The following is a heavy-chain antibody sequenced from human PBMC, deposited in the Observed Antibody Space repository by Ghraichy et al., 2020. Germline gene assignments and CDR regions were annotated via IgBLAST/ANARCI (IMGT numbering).Heavy chain of an antibody. CDR2: IYSGGDT. CDR1: VFSVSNHY. D-gene: IGHD5-12*01. J-gene: IGHJ3*02. V-gene: IGHV3-53*01. CDR3: ARESPVRLEVHAFDI. Sequence: GQSLNISCTSSVFSVSNHYMSWVRQAPGKGLEWVSVIYSGGDTYYADSVKGRFTISRDNAKNSLFLQMNSLRAEDTAVYYCARESPVRLEVHAFDIWGQGHWSPSLQ.